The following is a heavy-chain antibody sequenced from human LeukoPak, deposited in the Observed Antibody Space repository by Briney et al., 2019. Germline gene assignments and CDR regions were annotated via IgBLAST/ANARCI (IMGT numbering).Heavy chain of an antibody. J-gene: IGHJ3*02. D-gene: IGHD3-22*01. Sequence: GGSLRLSCAASGFTFDDYAMHWVRQAPGKGLEWVSGISWNSGSIGCADSVKGRFTISRDNAKNSLYLQMNSLRAEDTALYYCAKDVAMIVGDAFDIWGQGTMVTVSS. CDR3: AKDVAMIVGDAFDI. V-gene: IGHV3-9*01. CDR2: ISWNSGSI. CDR1: GFTFDDYA.